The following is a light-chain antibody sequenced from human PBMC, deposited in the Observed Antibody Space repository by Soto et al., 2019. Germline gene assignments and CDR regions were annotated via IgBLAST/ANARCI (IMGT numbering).Light chain of an antibody. CDR2: AAS. CDR1: QSSSSY. Sequence: DIQMTQSPSSLSASVGDRVTITCRASQSSSSYLNWYQQKPGKAPQLLIYAASSLQSGVPSRFSGSGSGTDFTLTISSLQPEDFATYYCQQSYSTPPVTFGGGTKVEIK. CDR3: QQSYSTPPVT. J-gene: IGKJ4*01. V-gene: IGKV1-39*01.